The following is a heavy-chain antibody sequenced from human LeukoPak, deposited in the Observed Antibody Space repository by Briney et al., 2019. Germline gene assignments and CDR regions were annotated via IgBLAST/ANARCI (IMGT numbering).Heavy chain of an antibody. V-gene: IGHV4-34*01. CDR1: GGSFSGYY. Sequence: SETLSLTCAVYGGSFSGYYWSWIRQPPGKGLEWIGEINHSGSTNYNPSLKSRVTISVDTSKNQFPLKLSSVTAADTAVYYCARPRGYSGYCHYWGQGTLVTVSS. CDR2: INHSGST. J-gene: IGHJ4*02. CDR3: ARPRGYSGYCHY. D-gene: IGHD5-12*01.